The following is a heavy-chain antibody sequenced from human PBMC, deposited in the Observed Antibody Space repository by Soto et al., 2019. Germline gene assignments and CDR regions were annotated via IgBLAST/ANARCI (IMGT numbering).Heavy chain of an antibody. J-gene: IGHJ3*02. CDR1: EYSFTSYW. V-gene: IGHV5-51*01. Sequence: GESLKLSCKGSEYSFTSYWIGWVRQMHGKGLEWMGIISPGDSDTRYSPSFRGQVTISADKSISTAYLQWSSLKASDTAMYYCARQLWVARAFDIWGQGTMVTVSS. CDR3: ARQLWVARAFDI. CDR2: ISPGDSDT. D-gene: IGHD3-10*01.